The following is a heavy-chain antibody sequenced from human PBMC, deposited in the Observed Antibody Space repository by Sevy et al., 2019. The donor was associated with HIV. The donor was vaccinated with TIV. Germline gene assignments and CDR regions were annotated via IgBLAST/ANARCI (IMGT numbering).Heavy chain of an antibody. Sequence: GGSLRLSCAASGFTFSSYGMHWVRQAPGKGLEWVAVIWYDGSNKYYADSVKGRFTISRDNSKNTLYLQMNSLRAEDTAVYYCAREFPRFLEWLLLDYYYGMDVSGQGTTVTVSS. J-gene: IGHJ6*02. CDR2: IWYDGSNK. CDR3: AREFPRFLEWLLLDYYYGMDV. CDR1: GFTFSSYG. V-gene: IGHV3-33*01. D-gene: IGHD3-3*01.